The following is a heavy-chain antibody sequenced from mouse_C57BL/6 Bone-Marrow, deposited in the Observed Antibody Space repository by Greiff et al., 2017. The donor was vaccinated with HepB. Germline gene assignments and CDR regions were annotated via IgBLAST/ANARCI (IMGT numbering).Heavy chain of an antibody. CDR2: ISSGSSTI. J-gene: IGHJ3*01. CDR1: GFTFSDYG. CDR3: ANPIYDGPWFAY. Sequence: EVQLQESGGGLVKPGGSLKLSCAASGFTFSDYGMHWVRQAPEKGLEWVAYISSGSSTIYYADTVKGRFTISRDNAKNTLFLQMTSLRSEDTAMYYCANPIYDGPWFAYWGQGTLVTVSA. D-gene: IGHD2-3*01. V-gene: IGHV5-17*01.